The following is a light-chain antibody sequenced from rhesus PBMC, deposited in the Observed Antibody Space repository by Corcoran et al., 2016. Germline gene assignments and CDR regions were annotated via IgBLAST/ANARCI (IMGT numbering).Light chain of an antibody. CDR2: AAS. V-gene: IGKV1S12*01. CDR1: QNIYST. J-gene: IGKJ2*01. CDR3: QHYYDNPYI. Sequence: DIQMTQSPSALSASVGDRVTISCRASQNIYSTLAWYKQNPGKAPKLLIYAASTLQPGIPPRFSGSGSGTDFTLTITSLQPGDSATYYCQHYYDNPYIFGQGTRVEIK.